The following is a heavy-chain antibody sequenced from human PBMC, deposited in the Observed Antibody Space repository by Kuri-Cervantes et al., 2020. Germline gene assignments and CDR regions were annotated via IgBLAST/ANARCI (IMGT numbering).Heavy chain of an antibody. CDR3: ARFSGYSYGFAYYGMDV. J-gene: IGHJ6*02. V-gene: IGHV1-2*04. D-gene: IGHD5-18*01. CDR2: INPNSGGT. CDR1: GYTFTGYY. Sequence: ASVKVSCKASGYTFTGYYMHWVRQAPGQGLEWMGWINPNSGGTNYAQKFQGWVTMTRDTSISTAYMELSRLRSDDTAVYYCARFSGYSYGFAYYGMDVWGQGTTVTVSS.